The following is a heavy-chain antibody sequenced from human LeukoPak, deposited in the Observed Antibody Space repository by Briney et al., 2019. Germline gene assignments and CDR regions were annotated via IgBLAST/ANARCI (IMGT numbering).Heavy chain of an antibody. CDR1: GFTFSSYS. V-gene: IGHV3-21*01. CDR3: ARGLLAYCGGDCLIFDY. Sequence: GGSLRLSCAASGFTFSSYSMNWVRQAPGKGLEWVSSISSSSSYIYYADSVKGRFTISRDNAKNSLYLQMNSLRAEDTAVYYCARGLLAYCGGDCLIFDYWGQGPLVTVSS. J-gene: IGHJ4*02. CDR2: ISSSSSYI. D-gene: IGHD2-21*01.